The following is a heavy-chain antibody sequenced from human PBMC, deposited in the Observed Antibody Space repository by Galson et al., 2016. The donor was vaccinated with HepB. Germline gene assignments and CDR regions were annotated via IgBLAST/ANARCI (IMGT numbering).Heavy chain of an antibody. V-gene: IGHV3-30*18. CDR2: LSYDGSNK. CDR1: EFTFSNYG. J-gene: IGHJ6*02. Sequence: SLRLSCAASEFTFSNYGMHWVRQAPGKGLEWVAVLSYDGSNKDYADSVKGRFTISRDNSKNTLYLQMNSLRAEDTAVYYCAKASPYGMDVWGQGTLVTVSS. CDR3: AKASPYGMDV.